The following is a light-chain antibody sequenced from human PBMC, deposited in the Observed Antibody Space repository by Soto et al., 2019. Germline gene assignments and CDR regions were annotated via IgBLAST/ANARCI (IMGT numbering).Light chain of an antibody. J-gene: IGLJ2*01. CDR3: QSYDNSHVV. CDR2: DNN. CDR1: SSNIGAGHD. V-gene: IGLV1-40*01. Sequence: QSVLTQPPSVSGAPGQRVFISCTGSSSNIGAGHDVHWYQQLPGTAPKLLIYDNNNRPSGVPDRFSGSKSGTSASLAIIGLQAEDEADYYCQSYDNSHVVFGGGTKLTVL.